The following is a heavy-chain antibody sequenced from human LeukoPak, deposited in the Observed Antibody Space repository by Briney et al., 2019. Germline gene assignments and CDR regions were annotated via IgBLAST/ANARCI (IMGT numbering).Heavy chain of an antibody. CDR2: IKSKTDGGTT. D-gene: IGHD5-18*01. J-gene: IGHJ4*02. V-gene: IGHV3-15*01. Sequence: GGSLRLSCAASGFPFSNAWMSWVRQAPGKGLEWVGRIKSKTDGGTTDYAAPVKGRFTISRDDSKNTLYLQMNSLKTEDTAVYYCTTEWDTATWYYFDYWGQGTLVTVSS. CDR3: TTEWDTATWYYFDY. CDR1: GFPFSNAW.